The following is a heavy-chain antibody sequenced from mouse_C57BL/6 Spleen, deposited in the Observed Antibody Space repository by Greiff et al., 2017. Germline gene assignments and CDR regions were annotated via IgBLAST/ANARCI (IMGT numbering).Heavy chain of an antibody. J-gene: IGHJ2*01. CDR1: GYTFTDYY. D-gene: IGHD4-1*01. Sequence: EVQLQQSGPELVKPGASVKISCKASGYTFTDYYMNWVKQSHGKSLEWIGDINPNNGGTSYNQKFKGKATLTVDKSSSTAYMELRSLTSEDSAVYYCATGTYYFDYWGQGTTRTVSS. CDR2: INPNNGGT. CDR3: ATGTYYFDY. V-gene: IGHV1-26*01.